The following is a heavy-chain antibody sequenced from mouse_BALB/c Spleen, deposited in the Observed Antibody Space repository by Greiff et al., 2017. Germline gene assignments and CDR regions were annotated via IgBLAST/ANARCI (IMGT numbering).Heavy chain of an antibody. J-gene: IGHJ3*01. D-gene: IGHD2-4*01. CDR2: IRNKANGYTT. Sequence: DVHLVESGGGLVQPGGSLRLSCATSGFTFPDYYMSWVRQPPGKALAWLGFIRNKANGYTTEYSASVKGRFTISRDNSQSILYLQMNTLRAEDSATYYCARGYDYDGAWFAYWGQGTLVTVSA. V-gene: IGHV7-3*02. CDR3: ARGYDYDGAWFAY. CDR1: GFTFPDYY.